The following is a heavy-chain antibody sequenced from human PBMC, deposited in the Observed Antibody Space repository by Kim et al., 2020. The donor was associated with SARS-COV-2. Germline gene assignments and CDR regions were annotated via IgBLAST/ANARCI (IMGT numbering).Heavy chain of an antibody. D-gene: IGHD6-13*01. J-gene: IGHJ4*02. CDR1: GYTFTSYD. Sequence: ASVKVSCKASGYTFTSYDINWVRQATGQGLEWMGWMNPNSGNTGYAQKFQDRVTMTTNTSISTAYMELGSLRSEDTAVYYCARAAAWGAYSNTYYSFGFCGQGTLVTVSS. V-gene: IGHV1-8*01. CDR3: ARAAAWGAYSNTYYSFGF. CDR2: MNPNSGNT.